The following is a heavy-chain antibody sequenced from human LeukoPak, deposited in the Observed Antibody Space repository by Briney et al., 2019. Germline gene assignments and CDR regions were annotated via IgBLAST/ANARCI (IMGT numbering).Heavy chain of an antibody. CDR3: VREGGSYYGY. CDR2: INGDGSST. D-gene: IGHD1-26*01. CDR1: GFTSNTYW. J-gene: IGHJ4*02. Sequence: GGSLRLSCAASGFTSNTYWMHWVRQAPGKGLVWVSRINGDGSSTRYSDSVEGRFTISRDNAKNTVYLQMNSLRAEDTAVYYCVREGGSYYGYWGQGTLVTVSS. V-gene: IGHV3-74*01.